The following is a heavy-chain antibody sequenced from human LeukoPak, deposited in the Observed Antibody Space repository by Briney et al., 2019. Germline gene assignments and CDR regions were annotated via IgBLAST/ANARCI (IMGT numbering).Heavy chain of an antibody. CDR1: GYTFTGYY. J-gene: IGHJ4*02. CDR3: ARVPGPYTTSRFDF. CDR2: IDPDSGGT. V-gene: IGHV1-2*02. D-gene: IGHD2-2*02. Sequence: VASVKVSCKTSGYTFTGYYLHWVRQAPGQRPEWMGRIDPDSGGTHYGQKFQGRVTVTRDTSITTVYMELSGLTSDDTAVYYCARVPGPYTTSRFDFWGQRTLVTVSS.